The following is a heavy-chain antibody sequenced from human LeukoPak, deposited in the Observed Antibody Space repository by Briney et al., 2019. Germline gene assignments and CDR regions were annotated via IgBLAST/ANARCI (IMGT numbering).Heavy chain of an antibody. CDR1: GFTVNSNY. D-gene: IGHD2-8*01. J-gene: IGHJ1*01. V-gene: IGHV3-53*01. CDR2: IYSGGST. Sequence: GGSLRLSCAASGFTVNSNYMSWVRQAPGKGLEWVSVIYSGGSTYYADSVKGRFTTSRDNSKNTLYLQMNSLRAEDTAVYYCASMYFSQYLQHWGQGTLVTVSS. CDR3: ASMYFSQYLQH.